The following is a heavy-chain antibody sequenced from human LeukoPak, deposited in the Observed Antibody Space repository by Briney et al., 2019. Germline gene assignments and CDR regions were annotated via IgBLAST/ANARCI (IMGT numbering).Heavy chain of an antibody. CDR1: GFNVSGSY. V-gene: IGHV3-53*01. J-gene: IGHJ4*02. D-gene: IGHD2-2*01. CDR3: ARGCSSTSCYGFDY. Sequence: AGGSLRLSCAASGFNVSGSYMIWVRQAPERGLDWVSVIYRGGHTYYADSVKGRFTISRDNSKNTLYLQMYSLRAEDTAVYYCARGCSSTSCYGFDYWGQGTLVTVSS. CDR2: IYRGGHT.